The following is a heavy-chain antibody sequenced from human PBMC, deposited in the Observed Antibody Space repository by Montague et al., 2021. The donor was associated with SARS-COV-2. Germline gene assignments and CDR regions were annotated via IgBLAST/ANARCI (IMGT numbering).Heavy chain of an antibody. CDR1: GDSVSSNTAA. CDR3: ARDPRYSLSWSFDY. V-gene: IGHV6-1*01. Sequence: CAISGDSVSSNTAAWDWNRQAPSRRLECLGRTYYRSKWYYDYAVXXKSRMTISPDTSKNQFSLQLSSVTPEDRAVYYCARDPRYSLSWSFDYWGQGTLVTVSS. J-gene: IGHJ4*02. D-gene: IGHD6-13*01. CDR2: TYYRSKWYY.